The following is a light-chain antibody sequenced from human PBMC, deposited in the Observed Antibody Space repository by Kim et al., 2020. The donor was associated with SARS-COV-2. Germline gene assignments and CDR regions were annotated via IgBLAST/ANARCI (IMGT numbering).Light chain of an antibody. V-gene: IGLV2-14*02. CDR2: EVN. J-gene: IGLJ1*01. CDR1: SSDVGSYNL. Sequence: QSALTQTASESGSPGQSITISCTGTSSDVGSYNLVSWYQQYPGNAPKLIIYEVNQRPSGVPDRLSGSKSGTSAYLAISGLQSEDEADYYCAAWEDSLNGYVFGTGTKVTVL. CDR3: AAWEDSLNGYV.